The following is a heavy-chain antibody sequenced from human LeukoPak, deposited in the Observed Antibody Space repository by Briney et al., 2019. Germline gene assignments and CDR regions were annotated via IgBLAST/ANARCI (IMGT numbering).Heavy chain of an antibody. D-gene: IGHD6-19*01. V-gene: IGHV3-11*04. CDR1: GFTFSDYY. Sequence: PGGSLRLSCAASGFTFSDYYMSWIRQAPGKGLERVSYISSSGSTIYYADSVKGRFTISRDNAKNSLYLQMNSLRAEDTAVYYCARVDYSSGWYYFDYWGQGTLVTVSS. CDR3: ARVDYSSGWYYFDY. CDR2: ISSSGSTI. J-gene: IGHJ4*02.